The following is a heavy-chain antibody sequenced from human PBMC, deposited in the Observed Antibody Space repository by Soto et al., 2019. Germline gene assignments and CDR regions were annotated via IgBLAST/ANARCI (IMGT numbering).Heavy chain of an antibody. CDR1: GFTFSTYA. Sequence: GGSLRLSCAASGFTFSTYAMSWVRQAPGQGLEWVSGIGGGETDTHYAESVKGRFTISRDNSKSTLFLQMSSLGAEDTAVYYCDQARMSYHSVWDPFDIWGQGTMVTVSS. V-gene: IGHV3-23*01. CDR3: DQARMSYHSVWDPFDI. D-gene: IGHD1-26*01. J-gene: IGHJ3*02. CDR2: IGGGETDT.